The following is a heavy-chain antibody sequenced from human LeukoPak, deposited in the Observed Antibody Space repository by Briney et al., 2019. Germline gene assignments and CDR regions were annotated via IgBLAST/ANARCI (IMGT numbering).Heavy chain of an antibody. D-gene: IGHD3-10*01. CDR1: GGTFSSYA. V-gene: IGHV1-2*06. Sequence: ASVKVSCKASGGTFSSYAISWVRQAPGQGLEWMGRINPNSGGTNYAQKFKGRVTMTRDTSISTAYMELSRLRSDDTAVYYCARAARGLGYGSGSYIFYWGQGTLVTVSS. J-gene: IGHJ4*02. CDR3: ARAARGLGYGSGSYIFY. CDR2: INPNSGGT.